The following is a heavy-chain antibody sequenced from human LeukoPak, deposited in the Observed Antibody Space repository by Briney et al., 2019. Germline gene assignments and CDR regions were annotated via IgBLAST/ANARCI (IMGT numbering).Heavy chain of an antibody. J-gene: IGHJ4*02. CDR1: GFTFSSYG. V-gene: IGHV3-30*18. Sequence: PGRSLRLSCAASGFTFSSYGMHWVRQAPGKGLEWVAVISYDGSNEYYADSVKGRFTISRDNSKNTLYLQMDSLRAEDTAVYFCAKDFQDRSTYTHFDYWGQGTLVTVSS. CDR2: ISYDGSNE. CDR3: AKDFQDRSTYTHFDY. D-gene: IGHD2/OR15-2a*01.